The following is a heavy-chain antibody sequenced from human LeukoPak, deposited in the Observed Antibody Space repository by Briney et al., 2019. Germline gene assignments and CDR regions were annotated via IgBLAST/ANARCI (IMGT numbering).Heavy chain of an antibody. CDR2: IWSDGSNK. V-gene: IGHV3-33*01. D-gene: IGHD2-2*01. CDR1: GFTFSSYV. CDR3: ARVGVVVPAAPNDAFDI. Sequence: VRSLRLSRAASGFTFSSYVMRWVRQAPRKRLGWVAGIWSDGSNKYYADYVKGRFTISRDNSENTLYLQMNSLRAEDTAVYYCARVGVVVPAAPNDAFDIWGQGTMVPVSP. J-gene: IGHJ3*02.